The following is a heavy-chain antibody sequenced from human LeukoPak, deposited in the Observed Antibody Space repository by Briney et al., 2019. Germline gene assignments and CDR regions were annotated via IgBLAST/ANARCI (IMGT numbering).Heavy chain of an antibody. Sequence: PSQTLSLTCTVSGGSISSGDYYWSWIRQPPGKGLEWIGYIYYSGSTNYNPSLKSRVTISVDTSKNQFSLKLSSVTAADTAVYYCARETPGLDAFDIWGQGTMVTVSS. CDR3: ARETPGLDAFDI. CDR2: IYYSGST. J-gene: IGHJ3*02. V-gene: IGHV4-61*08. CDR1: GGSISSGDYY.